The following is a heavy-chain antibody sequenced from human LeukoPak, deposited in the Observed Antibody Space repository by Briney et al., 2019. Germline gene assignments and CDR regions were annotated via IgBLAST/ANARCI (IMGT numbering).Heavy chain of an antibody. V-gene: IGHV3-7*01. J-gene: IGHJ4*02. CDR2: IKQDGSEK. CDR3: ARDSAGNDY. Sequence: HPGGSLRLSCAASGFTFRTYWMSWVRQAPGKVLEWVANIKQDGSEKYYVDSVKGRFTISRDNAKNSLYLQMNSLRAEDTAMYYCARDSAGNDYWGQGTLVTVSS. CDR1: GFTFRTYW. D-gene: IGHD6-13*01.